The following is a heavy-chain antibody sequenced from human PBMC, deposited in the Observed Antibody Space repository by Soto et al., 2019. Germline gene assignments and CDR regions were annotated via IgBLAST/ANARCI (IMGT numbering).Heavy chain of an antibody. CDR1: GFTFSSYG. J-gene: IGHJ4*02. CDR2: ISYDGSNK. D-gene: IGHD1-26*01. V-gene: IGHV3-30*18. Sequence: QVQLVESGGGVVQPGRSLRLSCAASGFTFSSYGMHWVRQAPGKGLEWVAVISYDGSNKYYADSVKGRFTISRDNSKNTLYLQMNSLRAEDRAVYYCAKAGPSGSYGRSVDWGQGTLVTVSS. CDR3: AKAGPSGSYGRSVD.